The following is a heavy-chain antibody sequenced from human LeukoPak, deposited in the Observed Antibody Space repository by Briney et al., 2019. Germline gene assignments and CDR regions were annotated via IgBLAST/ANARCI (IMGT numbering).Heavy chain of an antibody. V-gene: IGHV3-49*04. CDR3: TRFRGYYMDV. J-gene: IGHJ6*03. CDR1: GFSFGDYA. CDR2: IRNKAYGGTI. Sequence: GGSLRLSCTASGFSFGDYAMSWVRQAPGKGLEWVGFIRNKAYGGTIEHAASVKGRFTISRDDSKSIAYLQMNSLKTEDTAEYYCTRFRGYYMDVWGKGTTVTVSS.